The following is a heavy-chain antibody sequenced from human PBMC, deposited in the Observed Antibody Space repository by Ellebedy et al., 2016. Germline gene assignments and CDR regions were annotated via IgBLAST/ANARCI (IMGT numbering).Heavy chain of an antibody. Sequence: SETLSLTCAVNGGSFSGYYWSWIRQLPGKGLEWIGEINNSGSTNYNPSLKSRVTIYVDTSTNQFSLKLSSVTAADTAVYYCTRRLDIVVVPAALTYHYDMDVWGQGTTVTVSS. J-gene: IGHJ6*02. CDR2: INNSGST. D-gene: IGHD2-2*03. CDR1: GGSFSGYY. CDR3: TRRLDIVVVPAALTYHYDMDV. V-gene: IGHV4-34*01.